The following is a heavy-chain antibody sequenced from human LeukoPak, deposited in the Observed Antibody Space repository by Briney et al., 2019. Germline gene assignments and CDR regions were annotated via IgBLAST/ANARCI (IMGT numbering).Heavy chain of an antibody. CDR1: GYTFTSYD. Sequence: ASVKVSCKASGYTFTSYDINWVRQATGQGLEWMGWMNPNSGSTGYARKFLGRVTMTRNMSTSTVYMELSSLRSEDTAVYYCARDLGTTPILYYFDYWGQGTLVTVSS. D-gene: IGHD4-11*01. J-gene: IGHJ4*02. V-gene: IGHV1-8*01. CDR2: MNPNSGST. CDR3: ARDLGTTPILYYFDY.